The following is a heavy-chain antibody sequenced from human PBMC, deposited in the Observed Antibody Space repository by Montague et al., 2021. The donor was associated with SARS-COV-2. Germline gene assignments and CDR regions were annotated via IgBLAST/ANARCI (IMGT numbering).Heavy chain of an antibody. CDR3: ARDLPPSRPRNPV. D-gene: IGHD2/OR15-2a*01. V-gene: IGHV4-59*01. CDR1: GGSISSYY. Sequence: SVTLSLTCTVSGGSISSYYWSWIRQPPGKGLEWIGYIYYSGSTNYNPSLKSRVTISVDTSKNQFSLRLSSVTAADTTVYYCARDLPPSRPRNPVWGQGTLVTVSS. J-gene: IGHJ4*02. CDR2: IYYSGST.